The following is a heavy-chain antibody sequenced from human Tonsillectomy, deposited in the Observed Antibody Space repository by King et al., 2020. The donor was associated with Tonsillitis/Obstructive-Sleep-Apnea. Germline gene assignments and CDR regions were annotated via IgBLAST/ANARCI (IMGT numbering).Heavy chain of an antibody. Sequence: VQLVESGGGVVQPGRSLRLSCAASGFTFSSYGMHWVRQAPGKGLEWVAVIWYDGSNKYYADSVKGRFTISRDNSKNTLYVQMNSLRAEDTAVYYCARLLSTAAFDYWGQGTLGTVSS. CDR2: IWYDGSNK. D-gene: IGHD6-13*01. V-gene: IGHV3-33*01. CDR1: GFTFSSYG. J-gene: IGHJ4*02. CDR3: ARLLSTAAFDY.